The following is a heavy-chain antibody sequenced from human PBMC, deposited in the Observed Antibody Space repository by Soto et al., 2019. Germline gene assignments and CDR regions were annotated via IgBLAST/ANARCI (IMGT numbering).Heavy chain of an antibody. D-gene: IGHD2-15*01. CDR1: GESLGGFH. CDR2: ISRSGST. CDR3: ARGRTAALIETRLFRVLFDL. J-gene: IGHJ4*01. V-gene: IGHV4-34*01. Sequence: QVQLQQWGAGLLKPSETLSLTCAVSGESLGGFHWSWIRQPPGKGLEWIGEISRSGSTNYDPSLKSRVPMSRDTSRNQVSLKLSSVTDADTAVYYCARGRTAALIETRLFRVLFDLWGHGNLVIVSS.